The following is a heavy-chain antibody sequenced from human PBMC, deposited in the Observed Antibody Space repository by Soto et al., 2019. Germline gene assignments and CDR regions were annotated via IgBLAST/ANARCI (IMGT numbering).Heavy chain of an antibody. CDR1: GGSLNSGNSY. D-gene: IGHD3-22*01. J-gene: IGHJ4*02. Sequence: PSETLSLTCTVSGGSLNSGNSYWSWIRQPPGKGLEWIGFIYYRGSTYYNPTLQSRVAMSIDTSKNQFSLKLSSVTAADTAVYYCAREKIDSSGYYFDYWGQGTLVTVS. V-gene: IGHV4-30-4*01. CDR3: AREKIDSSGYYFDY. CDR2: IYYRGST.